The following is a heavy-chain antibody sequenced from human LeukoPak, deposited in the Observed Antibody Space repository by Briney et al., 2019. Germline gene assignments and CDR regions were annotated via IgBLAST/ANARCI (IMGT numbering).Heavy chain of an antibody. CDR1: GFTFSTFA. V-gene: IGHV3-23*01. CDR3: AKAFSAYENWPPNWFDP. J-gene: IGHJ5*01. CDR2: ISGSGGGT. D-gene: IGHD5-12*01. Sequence: AGSLTVSRAASGFTFSTFAMSWVRQAPGKGLEWVSAISGSGGGTDYADSVKGRLTISRDNSKNTLYLQMSSLRAEDTAVYYCAKAFSAYENWPPNWFDPWGEGTLASVSS.